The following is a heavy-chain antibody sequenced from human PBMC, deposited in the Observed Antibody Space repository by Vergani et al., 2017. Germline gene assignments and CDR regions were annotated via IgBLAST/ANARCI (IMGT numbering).Heavy chain of an antibody. Sequence: KESGPTLVKPTQTLTLTCTFSGFSLSTSGVGVGWIRQPPGKGLEWIGEINHSGSTNYNPSLKSRVTISVDTSKNQFSLKLSSVTAADTAVYYCARGRGDIVVVPPWMDVWGKGTTVTVSS. J-gene: IGHJ6*04. CDR1: GFSLSTSGVG. V-gene: IGHV4-39*07. CDR2: INHSGST. CDR3: ARGRGDIVVVPPWMDV. D-gene: IGHD2-2*01.